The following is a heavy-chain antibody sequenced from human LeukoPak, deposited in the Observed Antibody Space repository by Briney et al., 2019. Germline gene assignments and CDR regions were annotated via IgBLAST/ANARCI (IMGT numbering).Heavy chain of an antibody. CDR2: IYSGGST. V-gene: IGHV3-53*01. CDR1: GFSFSTYW. D-gene: IGHD5-18*01. CDR3: ANDLGWIQLNLG. J-gene: IGHJ4*02. Sequence: GGSLRLSCAASGFSFSTYWMHWVRQAPGKGLEWVSLIYSGGSTYYADSVKGRFTISRDNAKNSLSLQMNSLRAEDTAVYYCANDLGWIQLNLGRGQGTLVTVSS.